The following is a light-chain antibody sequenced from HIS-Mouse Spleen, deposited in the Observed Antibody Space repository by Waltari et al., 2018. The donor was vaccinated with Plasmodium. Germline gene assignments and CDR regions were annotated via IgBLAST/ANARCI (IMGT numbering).Light chain of an antibody. Sequence: EIVMTQSPATLSVSPGERATLSCRASQSVSSNLAWYQQKPGQAPRLLIYGASTRATGIPARFSGSGSGTEFTLTISSMQSEDFAGDYCQQYNNWPRGTFGQGTKVEIK. V-gene: IGKV3-15*01. CDR1: QSVSSN. CDR2: GAS. CDR3: QQYNNWPRGT. J-gene: IGKJ1*01.